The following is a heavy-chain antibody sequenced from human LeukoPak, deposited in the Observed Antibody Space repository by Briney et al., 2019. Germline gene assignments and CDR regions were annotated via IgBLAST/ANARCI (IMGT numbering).Heavy chain of an antibody. Sequence: ASVKVSCKASGYTFTSYGISWVRQAPGQGLEWMGWISAYNGNTNYAQKLQGRVTMTTDTSTSTAYMELRSLRSDDTAVYYCARDGPHYYDSSGYRDYYYYGMDVWGQGTTVTVSS. CDR1: GYTFTSYG. CDR3: ARDGPHYYDSSGYRDYYYYGMDV. V-gene: IGHV1-18*01. J-gene: IGHJ6*02. CDR2: ISAYNGNT. D-gene: IGHD3-22*01.